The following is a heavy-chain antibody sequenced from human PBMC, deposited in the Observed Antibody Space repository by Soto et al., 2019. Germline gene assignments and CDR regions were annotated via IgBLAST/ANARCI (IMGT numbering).Heavy chain of an antibody. CDR2: INAANGNT. D-gene: IGHD2-15*01. CDR3: ARDQGLCSGGSCWGYFDY. V-gene: IGHV1-3*01. J-gene: IGHJ4*02. Sequence: QVQLVQSGAEVKKPGASVEVSCKASGYTFTNNAIHWVRQAPGQRLEWMGWINAANGNTKYSQKFQGRVTITRDTSASTAYMELSSLRSEDTAVYYCARDQGLCSGGSCWGYFDYWGQGTLVTVSS. CDR1: GYTFTNNA.